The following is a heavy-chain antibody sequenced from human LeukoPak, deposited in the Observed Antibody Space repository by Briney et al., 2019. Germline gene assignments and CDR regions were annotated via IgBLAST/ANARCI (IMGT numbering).Heavy chain of an antibody. CDR1: GFTVSSNY. CDR3: ARGPSYSYYFDY. Sequence: GGSLRLSCAASGFTVSSNYVSWVRQAPGRGLEWVSVIYSGGSTYYADSVKGRFTISRDNSKNTLYLQMNSLRAEDTAVYYCARGPSYSYYFDYWGQGTLVTVSS. V-gene: IGHV3-53*01. CDR2: IYSGGST. J-gene: IGHJ4*02. D-gene: IGHD2-21*01.